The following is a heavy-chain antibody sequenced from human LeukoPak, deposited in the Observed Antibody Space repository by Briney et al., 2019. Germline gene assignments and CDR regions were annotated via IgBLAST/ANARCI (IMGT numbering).Heavy chain of an antibody. J-gene: IGHJ5*02. V-gene: IGHV1-69*02. CDR2: IIPILSIA. D-gene: IGHD2-2*01. Sequence: VASVKLSCKASGGTFSSYTISWVRQAPGQGLEWMGRIIPILSIANYAQTFQGRVTITADKSTSTAYMELSSLRSEDTAVYDWARGYCSSTSCYGGNWFDPWGQGTLVTVSS. CDR3: ARGYCSSTSCYGGNWFDP. CDR1: GGTFSSYT.